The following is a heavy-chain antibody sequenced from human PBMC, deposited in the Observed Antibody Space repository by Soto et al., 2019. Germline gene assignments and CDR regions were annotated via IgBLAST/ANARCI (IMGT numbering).Heavy chain of an antibody. D-gene: IGHD4-17*01. J-gene: IGHJ4*02. CDR3: ARECPDYGYVHYFDY. CDR2: IIPIFGTA. Sequence: QVQLVQSGAEVKKPGSSVKVSCKASGGTFSSYAISWVRQAPGQGLEWMGGIIPIFGTANYAQKFQGRVTITADESTSTADMELSSLRSEDTAVYYCARECPDYGYVHYFDYWGQGTLVTVSS. V-gene: IGHV1-69*01. CDR1: GGTFSSYA.